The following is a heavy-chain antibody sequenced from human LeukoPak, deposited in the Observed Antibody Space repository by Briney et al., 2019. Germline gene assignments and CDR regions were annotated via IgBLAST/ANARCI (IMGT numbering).Heavy chain of an antibody. V-gene: IGHV1-2*02. J-gene: IGHJ4*02. CDR1: GYTFTGYY. CDR3: ATGRGSYSAY. Sequence: ASVKVSCQASGYTFTGYYLHWVRQAPGQGLEWMGWISPNNGGTNFAQKFQDRVTMTRDTSISTAYMEMSRLTSDDTAVYYCATGRGSYSAYWGQGTLVTVSS. CDR2: ISPNNGGT. D-gene: IGHD3-16*01.